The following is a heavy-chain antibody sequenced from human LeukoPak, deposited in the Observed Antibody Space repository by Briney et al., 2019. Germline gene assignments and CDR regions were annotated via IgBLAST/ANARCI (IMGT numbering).Heavy chain of an antibody. V-gene: IGHV5-51*01. CDR3: ARRLGATQPYFDF. CDR1: GHSFTSYW. Sequence: GESLKISCKASGHSFTSYWIGWVRQMPGKGLECMGIIHPGDSETRYSPSFQGQVTISADKSISTAYLQWGGLKASDTAMYYCARRLGATQPYFDFWGQGALVTVSS. D-gene: IGHD1-26*01. CDR2: IHPGDSET. J-gene: IGHJ4*02.